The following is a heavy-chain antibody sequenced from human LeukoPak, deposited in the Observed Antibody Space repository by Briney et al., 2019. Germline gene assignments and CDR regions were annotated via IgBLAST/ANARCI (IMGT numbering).Heavy chain of an antibody. CDR3: ARGYCSGGSCYSYYYYNYMYV. Sequence: SETLSLTCTVSGGSISSSSYYWGWIRQPPGKGLEWIGSIHYSGSTNYNPSLKSRVTISVDTSKNQFSLKLSSVTAADTAVYYCARGYCSGGSCYSYYYYNYMYVWGRGTTVTVSS. D-gene: IGHD2-15*01. V-gene: IGHV4-39*07. CDR1: GGSISSSSYY. CDR2: IHYSGST. J-gene: IGHJ6*03.